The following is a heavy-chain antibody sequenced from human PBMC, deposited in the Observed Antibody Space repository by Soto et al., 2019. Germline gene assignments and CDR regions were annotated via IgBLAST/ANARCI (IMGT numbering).Heavy chain of an antibody. CDR3: ARVGMTTVATDYYYGMDV. J-gene: IGHJ6*02. CDR1: GGTFSSYY. CDR2: IIPIFGTA. Sequence: SVKVSCKASGGTFSSYYISWVRQAPGQGLEWMGGIIPIFGTAKYAQKFQGRVTITADKSTSTAYMELSSLRSEDTAVSYCARVGMTTVATDYYYGMDVWGQGTTVTVSS. V-gene: IGHV1-69*06. D-gene: IGHD4-4*01.